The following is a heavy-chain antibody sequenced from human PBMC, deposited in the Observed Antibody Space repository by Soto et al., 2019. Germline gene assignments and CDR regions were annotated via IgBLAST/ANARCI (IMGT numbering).Heavy chain of an antibody. CDR2: ISSSSSTI. D-gene: IGHD1-26*01. Sequence: EVRLVESGGGLVQPGGSLRLSCEASGFTFSSYNLNWVRQAPGKGLEWVSYISSSSSTIYYADSVKGRFTISRDNAKNSLYLHMNSLRDQDTAVYYCARAAGESGRYYGFFDYWGQGTLVTVSS. CDR3: ARAAGESGRYYGFFDY. CDR1: GFTFSSYN. J-gene: IGHJ4*02. V-gene: IGHV3-48*02.